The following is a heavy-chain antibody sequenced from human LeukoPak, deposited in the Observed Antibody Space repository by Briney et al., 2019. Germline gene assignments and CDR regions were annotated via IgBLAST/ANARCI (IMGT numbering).Heavy chain of an antibody. CDR3: ARDRGWLQFDY. CDR2: IWYDGSNK. J-gene: IGHJ4*02. V-gene: IGHV3-33*01. D-gene: IGHD5-24*01. CDR1: GFTFSSYG. Sequence: GRSLRLSCAASGFTFSSYGMHWVRQAPGKGLEWVAVIWYDGSNKYYADSVKGRFTISRDNSKNTLYLQMNSLRAEDTAMYYCARDRGWLQFDYWGQGALVTVSS.